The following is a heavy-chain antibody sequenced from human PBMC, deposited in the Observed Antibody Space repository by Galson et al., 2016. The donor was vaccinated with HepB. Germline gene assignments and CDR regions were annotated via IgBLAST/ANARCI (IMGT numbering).Heavy chain of an antibody. CDR3: ARDDWDDPFDY. CDR2: INPNSGGT. J-gene: IGHJ4*02. Sequence: SVKVSCKASGYTFTAYYMHWVRQAPGQGLQWMGWINPNSGGTHYAPTFQGRVTMTMDTSITTVYVELSGLRSDDTAVYYCARDDWDDPFDYWGQGTLVTVSS. D-gene: IGHD2-21*01. CDR1: GYTFTAYY. V-gene: IGHV1-2*02.